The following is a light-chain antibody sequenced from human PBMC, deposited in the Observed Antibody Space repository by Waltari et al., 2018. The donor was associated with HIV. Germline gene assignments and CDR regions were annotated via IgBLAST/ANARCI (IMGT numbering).Light chain of an antibody. V-gene: IGKV1D-12*01. CDR1: QGVSAW. CDR2: AGS. CDR3: QQANSFPPS. Sequence: DIQMTQSPSSVSASVGDRATITCRASQGVSAWLAWYQQRPGKAPKLLIYAGSSLQSGVPSRFSGSGSRTESTLTISSLQPEDFATYYCQQANSFPPSFGGGTKVEIK. J-gene: IGKJ4*01.